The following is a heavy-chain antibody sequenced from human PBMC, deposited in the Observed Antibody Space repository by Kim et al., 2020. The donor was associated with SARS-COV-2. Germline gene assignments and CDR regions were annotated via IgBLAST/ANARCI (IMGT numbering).Heavy chain of an antibody. D-gene: IGHD3-16*01. CDR2: MSGSAGSGSA. V-gene: IGHV3-23*01. CDR1: GFTFRTYG. J-gene: IGHJ2*01. CDR3: AKGVFDL. Sequence: AGSLRLSCVASGFTFRTYGMSWVRQAPGKGLEWVSLMSGSAGSGSAYYADSVKGRFTISRDNSKNTLYLQMNSLVPDDTAVYYCAKGVFDLWGRGTLVT.